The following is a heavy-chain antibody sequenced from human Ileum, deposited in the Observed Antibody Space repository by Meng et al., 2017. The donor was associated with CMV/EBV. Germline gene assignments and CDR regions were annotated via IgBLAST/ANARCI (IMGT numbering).Heavy chain of an antibody. J-gene: IGHJ5*02. Sequence: EVQLGEPGGGLDQSGGSLRPSCAAYGVSVSGNSMHWVRQAPGNGLEWVSLMYRSGSTNDAYAVKGRFTTSRHNSKNTLYLKMNSVRVEETAVYYWPGDRCFYDPYGQRTLVTVSS. CDR2: MYRSGST. D-gene: IGHD4/OR15-4a*01. CDR1: GVSVSGNS. V-gene: IGHV3-66*01. CDR3: PGDRCFYDP.